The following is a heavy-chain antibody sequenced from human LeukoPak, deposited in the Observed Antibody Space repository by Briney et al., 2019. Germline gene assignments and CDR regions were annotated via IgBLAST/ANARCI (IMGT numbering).Heavy chain of an antibody. CDR3: ARIGDYGSGSEGFDP. J-gene: IGHJ5*02. Sequence: ASVKVSCKASGYTFTSYYIHGVRQAPGQGLEWMGIISPSVGTTTYAQKLEDRVTMTRDTSTTTVYMELRSLRSEDTAVYYCARIGDYGSGSEGFDPWGQGTLVTVSS. V-gene: IGHV1-46*04. D-gene: IGHD3-10*01. CDR2: ISPSVGTT. CDR1: GYTFTSYY.